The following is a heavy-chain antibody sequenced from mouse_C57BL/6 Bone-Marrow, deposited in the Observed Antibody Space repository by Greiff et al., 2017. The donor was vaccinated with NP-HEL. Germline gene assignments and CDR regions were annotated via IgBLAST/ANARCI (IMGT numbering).Heavy chain of an antibody. V-gene: IGHV1-15*01. CDR2: IDPETGGT. J-gene: IGHJ4*01. Sequence: QVQLKESGAELVRPGASVTLSCKASGYTFTDYEMHWVKQTPVHGLEWIGAIDPETGGTAYNQKFKGKAILTADKSSSTAYMELRSLTSEDSAVYYCTNDYDGGYYAMDYWGQGTSVTVSS. CDR1: GYTFTDYE. CDR3: TNDYDGGYYAMDY. D-gene: IGHD2-4*01.